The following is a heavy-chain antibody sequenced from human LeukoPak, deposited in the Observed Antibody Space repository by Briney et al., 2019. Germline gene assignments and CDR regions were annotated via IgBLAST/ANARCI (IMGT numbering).Heavy chain of an antibody. CDR2: ISGSGDNT. J-gene: IGHJ6*02. Sequence: PGGSLRLSCAASGFTFSSHSMNWVRQAPGKGLEWVSGISGSGDNTYYADSVKGRFTISRDNAKNSLYLQMSNLRAEDTAVYFCARGGGLDVWGQGATVTVSS. D-gene: IGHD3-16*01. CDR3: ARGGGLDV. V-gene: IGHV3-21*04. CDR1: GFTFSSHS.